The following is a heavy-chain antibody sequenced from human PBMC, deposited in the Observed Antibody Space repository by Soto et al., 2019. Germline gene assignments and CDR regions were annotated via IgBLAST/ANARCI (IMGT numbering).Heavy chain of an antibody. Sequence: PGGSLRLSCAASGFTFSDYEMNWVRQAPGKGLEWVSYISLSGTTIHYADSVKGRFTISRDNAKNSVYLQMNSLRVEDTAIYYCARDGGFDWFYPWGQGTLVTVSS. V-gene: IGHV3-48*03. CDR1: GFTFSDYE. CDR3: ARDGGFDWFYP. CDR2: ISLSGTTI. J-gene: IGHJ5*02.